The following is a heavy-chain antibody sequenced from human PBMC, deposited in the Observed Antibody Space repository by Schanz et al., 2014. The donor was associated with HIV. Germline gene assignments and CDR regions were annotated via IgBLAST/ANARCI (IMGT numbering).Heavy chain of an antibody. V-gene: IGHV3-21*01. CDR2: ISSSSSYI. Sequence: EVQLVESGGGLVKPGGSLRLSCAASGFTFSSYSMNWVRQAPGKGLEWVSSISSSSSYIYYADSMKGRFTISRDIAKNSLYLQMNSLRAEDTAVYYCARVSQITHIVVVTASWVDVWGQGTTVTVSS. CDR3: ARVSQITHIVVVTASWVDV. J-gene: IGHJ6*02. CDR1: GFTFSSYS. D-gene: IGHD2-21*02.